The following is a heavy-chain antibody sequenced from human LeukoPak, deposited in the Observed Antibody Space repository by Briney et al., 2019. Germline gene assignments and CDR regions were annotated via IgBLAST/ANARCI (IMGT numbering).Heavy chain of an antibody. J-gene: IGHJ4*02. V-gene: IGHV3-23*01. CDR2: ISGGGTST. D-gene: IGHD3-3*01. Sequence: GGSLRLSCAASGFTFSSYAMSWVRQAPGKGLEWVSTISGGGTSTYYADSVKGRFTISRDNSKNTLYLQMNSLRAEDTAVYYCAKGYSFLGTLDYWGQGTLVTVSS. CDR1: GFTFSSYA. CDR3: AKGYSFLGTLDY.